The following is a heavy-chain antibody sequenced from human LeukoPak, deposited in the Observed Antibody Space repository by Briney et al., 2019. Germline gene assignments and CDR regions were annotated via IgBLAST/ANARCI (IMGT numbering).Heavy chain of an antibody. CDR1: GGSISSYY. V-gene: IGHV4-59*08. D-gene: IGHD6-19*01. CDR2: IYYSGST. Sequence: PSETLSLTCPVSGGSISSYYWSWVRQPPGKGLEWIGYIYYSGSTNYHPSLKSRVTISVDTSKNQFSLKLSSVTAADTAVYYCARRYSSGWSPFDYWGQGTLVTVSS. CDR3: ARRYSSGWSPFDY. J-gene: IGHJ4*02.